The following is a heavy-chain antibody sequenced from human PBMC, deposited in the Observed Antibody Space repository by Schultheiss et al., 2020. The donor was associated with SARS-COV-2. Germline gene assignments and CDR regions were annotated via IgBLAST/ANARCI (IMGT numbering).Heavy chain of an antibody. CDR2: ISSSGSTE. D-gene: IGHD6-25*01. Sequence: GGSLRLSCAASGFTFSSYGMHWVRQAPGKGLEWVSYISSSGSTEYYADSVKGRFTISRDNAKNSLYLQVNSLRAEDTAVYYCVLETSIAAYNWFDPWGQGTLVTVSS. CDR3: VLETSIAAYNWFDP. CDR1: GFTFSSYG. V-gene: IGHV3-48*04. J-gene: IGHJ5*02.